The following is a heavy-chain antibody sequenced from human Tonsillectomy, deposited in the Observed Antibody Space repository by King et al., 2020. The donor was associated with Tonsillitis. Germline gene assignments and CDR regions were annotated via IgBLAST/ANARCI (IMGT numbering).Heavy chain of an antibody. CDR1: GFTFDDSA. CDR2: IRSKAYGGTT. Sequence: VQLVESGGGLVKPGRSLRLSCTASGFTFDDSAMSWFRQAPGKGLEWVGFIRSKAYGGTTEYAASVKGRFTISREESKSIAYLQMNSLKTEDTAVYYCTRGRYSGRYDGFDIWGQGTMVTVSS. CDR3: TRGRYSGRYDGFDI. J-gene: IGHJ3*02. V-gene: IGHV3-49*05. D-gene: IGHD6-19*01.